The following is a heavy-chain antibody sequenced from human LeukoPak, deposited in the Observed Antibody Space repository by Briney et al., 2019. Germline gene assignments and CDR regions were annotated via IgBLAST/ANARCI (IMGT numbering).Heavy chain of an antibody. CDR3: ASFHYYGSGAYYLSY. Sequence: GGSLRLSCAASGFTLSSYAMTWVRQAPGKGLEWVSDIGDSGATTYYADSVKGRFTISRDNSKNTPYLQMSSLRAEDTAVYFCASFHYYGSGAYYLSYWGQGTLVTVSS. D-gene: IGHD3-10*01. CDR1: GFTLSSYA. J-gene: IGHJ4*02. V-gene: IGHV3-23*01. CDR2: IGDSGATT.